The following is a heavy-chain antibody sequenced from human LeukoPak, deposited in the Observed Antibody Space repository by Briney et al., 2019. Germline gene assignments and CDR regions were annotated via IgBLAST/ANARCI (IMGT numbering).Heavy chain of an antibody. CDR3: TGDGQRLAPDTMDV. Sequence: GGSLTLSCAAYGFSFSNHAMHWVRQAPGKGLEWVAQIWYDGTNRYHADSVKGRLTISRDNPKNTVYLKMNSLIGEDTAVYSCTGDGQRLAPDTMDVSGQGNTVTVSS. CDR2: IWYDGTNR. D-gene: IGHD6-25*01. CDR1: GFSFSNHA. V-gene: IGHV3-33*01. J-gene: IGHJ6*02.